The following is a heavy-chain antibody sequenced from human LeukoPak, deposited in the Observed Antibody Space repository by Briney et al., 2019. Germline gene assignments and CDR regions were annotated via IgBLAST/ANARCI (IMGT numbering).Heavy chain of an antibody. CDR3: ARDLRIAVAGRYYYYYMDV. V-gene: IGHV1-2*02. CDR2: INPNSGGT. D-gene: IGHD6-19*01. J-gene: IGHJ6*03. Sequence: ASVKVSCKASGYTFTAYYIHWVRQAPGQGLEWMGWINPNSGGTNTAQKFQGRVTITTDESTSTAYMELSSLRSEDTAVYYCARDLRIAVAGRYYYYYMDVWGKGTTVTVSS. CDR1: GYTFTAYY.